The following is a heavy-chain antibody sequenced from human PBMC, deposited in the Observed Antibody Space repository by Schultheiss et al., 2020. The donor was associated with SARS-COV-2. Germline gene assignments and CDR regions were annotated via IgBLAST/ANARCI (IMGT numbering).Heavy chain of an antibody. D-gene: IGHD1-26*01. CDR2: ISWNSGSI. V-gene: IGHV3-9*01. J-gene: IGHJ4*02. CDR3: AREGVYSGSYYAPDY. CDR1: GFTFDDYA. Sequence: GGSLRLSCAASGFTFDDYAMHWVRQAPGKGLEWVSGISWNSGSIGYADSVKGRFTISRDNSKNTLYLQMNSLRAEDTAVYYCAREGVYSGSYYAPDYWGQGTLVTVSS.